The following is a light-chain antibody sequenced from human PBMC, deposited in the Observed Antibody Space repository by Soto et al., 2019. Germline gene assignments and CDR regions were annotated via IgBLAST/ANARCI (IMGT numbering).Light chain of an antibody. J-gene: IGKJ5*01. CDR2: AAS. CDR1: HATRSY. CDR3: QQLKSYPIT. Sequence: DIQLTQSPSFLSASVGDRVTITCRASHATRSYLAWYQQKPGKAPKLLIYAASTLQSGVPSRFSGSGSGTEFTLTISSLQPEDFAIYYCQQLKSYPITFGQGTRLEI. V-gene: IGKV1-9*01.